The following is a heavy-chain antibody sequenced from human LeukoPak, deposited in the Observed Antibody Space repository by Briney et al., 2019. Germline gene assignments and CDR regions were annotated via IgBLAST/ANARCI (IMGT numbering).Heavy chain of an antibody. D-gene: IGHD1-26*01. J-gene: IGHJ4*02. CDR2: IYYSGST. CDR1: GVSVNSGSYY. Sequence: SETLSLTCTVSGVSVNSGSYYWNWIRQPPGKGLEWIGYIYYSGSTNYNPSLKSRVTISVDTSKNQFSLKLSSVTAADTAVYYCARAAYSGSYHSDYWGQGTLVTVSS. CDR3: ARAAYSGSYHSDY. V-gene: IGHV4-61*01.